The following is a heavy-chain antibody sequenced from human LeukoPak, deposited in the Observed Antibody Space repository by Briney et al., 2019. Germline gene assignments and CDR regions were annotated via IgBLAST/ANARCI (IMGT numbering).Heavy chain of an antibody. J-gene: IGHJ3*02. D-gene: IGHD6-6*01. CDR2: INPNSGGT. CDR3: ARDIGIAARPRSAFDI. V-gene: IGHV1-2*02. Sequence: VASVKVSCKASGYTFTSYYMHWVRQAPGQGLEWMGWINPNSGGTNYAQKFQGRVTMTRDTSISTAYMELSRLRSDDTAVYYCARDIGIAARPRSAFDIWGQGTMVTVSS. CDR1: GYTFTSYY.